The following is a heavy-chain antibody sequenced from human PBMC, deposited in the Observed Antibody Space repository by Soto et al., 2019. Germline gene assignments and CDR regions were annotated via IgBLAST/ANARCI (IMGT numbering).Heavy chain of an antibody. Sequence: PGXSLRLSCAASGFTFSSYSLNWVRQAPGKGLEWVSYISSSSSTIYYADSVKGRFTISRDNAKNSLYLQMNSLRAEDTAVYYCARDRLVPRYYFDYWGQGTLVTVSS. V-gene: IGHV3-48*01. CDR2: ISSSSSTI. CDR3: ARDRLVPRYYFDY. CDR1: GFTFSSYS. J-gene: IGHJ4*02. D-gene: IGHD3-9*01.